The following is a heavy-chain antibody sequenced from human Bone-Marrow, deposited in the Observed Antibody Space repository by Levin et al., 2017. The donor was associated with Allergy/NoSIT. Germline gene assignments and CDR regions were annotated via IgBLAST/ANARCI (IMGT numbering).Heavy chain of an antibody. J-gene: IGHJ4*02. V-gene: IGHV3-11*01. CDR1: GFTFSDYY. CDR2: ISSSGSTI. Sequence: SCAASGFTFSDYYMSWIRQAPGKGLEWVSYISSSGSTIYYADSVKGRFTISRDNAKNSLYLQMNSLRAEDTAVYYCARDRGYGSGSYYTLYDYWGQGTLVTVSS. D-gene: IGHD3-10*01. CDR3: ARDRGYGSGSYYTLYDY.